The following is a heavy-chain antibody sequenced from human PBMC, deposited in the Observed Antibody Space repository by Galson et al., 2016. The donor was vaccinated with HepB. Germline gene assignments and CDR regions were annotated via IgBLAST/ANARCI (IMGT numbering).Heavy chain of an antibody. Sequence: SLRLSCAASGFSFSSSGMHWVRQAPGKGLEWVAVISFDGHNTDYGDSVKGRFTISRDNSKSTLHLQMNSLRAEDTAVYYCAKPRHYFDTSGYHSFDFWGQGTLVTVSS. CDR3: AKPRHYFDTSGYHSFDF. D-gene: IGHD3-22*01. V-gene: IGHV3-30*18. CDR1: GFSFSSSG. CDR2: ISFDGHNT. J-gene: IGHJ4*02.